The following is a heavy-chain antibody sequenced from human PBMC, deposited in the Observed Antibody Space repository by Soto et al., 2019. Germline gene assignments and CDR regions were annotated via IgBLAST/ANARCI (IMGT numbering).Heavy chain of an antibody. J-gene: IGHJ5*01. CDR1: GFTFSSYA. CDR3: AKWDGYGDS. Sequence: GGSLRLSCAASGFTFSSYAMSWVRQTPGKGLEWVSGLSVGGDRTFYLESVKGRFTISSDTSKNVVYLQMNSLRADDTAVYFCAKWDGYGDSWGQGTLVTVSS. D-gene: IGHD5-12*01. V-gene: IGHV3-23*01. CDR2: LSVGGDRT.